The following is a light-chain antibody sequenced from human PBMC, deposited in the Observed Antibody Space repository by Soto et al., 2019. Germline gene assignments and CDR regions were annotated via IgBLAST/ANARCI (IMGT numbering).Light chain of an antibody. J-gene: IGLJ1*01. V-gene: IGLV1-40*01. CDR3: QSYASSRYV. CDR1: SSHIGAGHA. CDR2: GDN. Sequence: QSVLTQPPSVSGAPGQRVTISFTGSSSHIGAGHAVHWYQQLPGTAPRLLIYGDNHRPSGVPDRFSASRSGTSASLAITGLQAEDEAHYYCQSYASSRYVFGTGTKVTVL.